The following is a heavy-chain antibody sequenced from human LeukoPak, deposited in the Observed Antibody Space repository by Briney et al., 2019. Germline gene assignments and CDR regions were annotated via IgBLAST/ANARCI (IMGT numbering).Heavy chain of an antibody. Sequence: GGSLRLSCVASGLNFNSHTMKWVRQAPGKGLEWVSSISSDSNSIYHADSVKGRFTNSRDNAKNSLYLQMNSLRAEDTAVYYCARMEKFYYGSGGFSPPLMDVWGQGTTVIVSS. J-gene: IGHJ6*02. CDR2: ISSDSNSI. D-gene: IGHD3-10*01. CDR3: ARMEKFYYGSGGFSPPLMDV. V-gene: IGHV3-21*01. CDR1: GLNFNSHT.